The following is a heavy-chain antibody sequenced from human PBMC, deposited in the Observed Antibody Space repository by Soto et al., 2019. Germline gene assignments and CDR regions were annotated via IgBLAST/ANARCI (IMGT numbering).Heavy chain of an antibody. J-gene: IGHJ4*02. D-gene: IGHD1-7*01. CDR3: AKDLDPITGTTLDF. Sequence: EVQLLESGGGLVQPGGSLRLSCVASKFPFSDFAMNWVRQAPGKGLEWVSAVSGRGDTTYYADSVNGRFTISRDNSKNMVFLQMNSLRADDTGVYYCAKDLDPITGTTLDFWGQGTLVTVSS. CDR2: VSGRGDTT. V-gene: IGHV3-23*01. CDR1: KFPFSDFA.